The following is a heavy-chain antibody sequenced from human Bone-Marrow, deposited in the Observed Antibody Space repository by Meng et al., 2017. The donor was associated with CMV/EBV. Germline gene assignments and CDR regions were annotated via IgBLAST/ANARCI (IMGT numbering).Heavy chain of an antibody. CDR1: GASISSSSHY. D-gene: IGHD3-16*02. V-gene: IGHV4-39*01. CDR3: ARHGHRSDYAGMDV. CDR2: IFYLGST. J-gene: IGHJ6*02. Sequence: SETLSLTCTVSGASISSSSHYWAWIRQPPGKGLEWIGNIFYLGSTYSNPSLMSRLTIFVDPSKNQLSLRLSSLTAADTAVFYCARHGHRSDYAGMDVWGQGTAVTVSS.